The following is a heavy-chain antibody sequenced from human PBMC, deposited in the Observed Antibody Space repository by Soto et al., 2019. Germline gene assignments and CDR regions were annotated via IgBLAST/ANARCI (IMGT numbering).Heavy chain of an antibody. D-gene: IGHD3-22*01. CDR2: FDPEDGET. Sequence: ASVKVSCKVSGYTLTELSMHWVRQAPGKGLEWMGGFDPEDGETIYAQKFQGRVTMTEDTSTDTAYMELSSLGSEDTAVYYCATVTATSSGYLPPPLWGQGTLVTVSS. J-gene: IGHJ4*02. CDR3: ATVTATSSGYLPPPL. CDR1: GYTLTELS. V-gene: IGHV1-24*01.